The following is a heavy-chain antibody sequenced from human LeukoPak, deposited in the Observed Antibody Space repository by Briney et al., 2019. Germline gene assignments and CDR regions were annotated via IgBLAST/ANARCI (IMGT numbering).Heavy chain of an antibody. D-gene: IGHD1-26*01. V-gene: IGHV1-69*13. Sequence: GASVKVSCKASGGTFISYAISWVRQAPGQGLEWMGGIIPIFGTANYAQKFQGRVTITADESTSTAYMELSSLRSEDTAVYYCATLGATTQEDAFDIWGQGTMVTVSS. CDR2: IIPIFGTA. CDR3: ATLGATTQEDAFDI. J-gene: IGHJ3*02. CDR1: GGTFISYA.